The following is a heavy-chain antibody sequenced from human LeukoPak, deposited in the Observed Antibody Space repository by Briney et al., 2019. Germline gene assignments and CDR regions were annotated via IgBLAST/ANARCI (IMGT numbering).Heavy chain of an antibody. CDR1: GFTFSSYG. J-gene: IGHJ5*02. V-gene: IGHV3-30*18. CDR3: AKAGASSSGWPT. D-gene: IGHD6-19*01. CDR2: ISYDGSNK. Sequence: GKSLRLSCAASGFTFSSYGMHWVRQAPGKGLEWVAVISYDGSNKYYADSVKGRFTISRDNSKNTLYLQMNSLRAEDTAVYYCAKAGASSSGWPTWGQGTLVTVSS.